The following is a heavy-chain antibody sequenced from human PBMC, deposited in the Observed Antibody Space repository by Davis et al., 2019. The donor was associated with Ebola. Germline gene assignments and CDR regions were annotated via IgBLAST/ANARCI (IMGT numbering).Heavy chain of an antibody. CDR1: GYTFTSYD. CDR2: MNPNSGNT. CDR3: ARGFRFRGDGYNHTLGY. Sequence: ASVKVSCKASGYTFTSYDINWVRQATGQGLEWMGWMNPNSGNTGYAQKFQGRVTMTRNTSISTAYMELSSLRSEDTAVYYCARGFRFRGDGYNHTLGYWGQGTLVTVSS. V-gene: IGHV1-8*01. D-gene: IGHD5-24*01. J-gene: IGHJ4*02.